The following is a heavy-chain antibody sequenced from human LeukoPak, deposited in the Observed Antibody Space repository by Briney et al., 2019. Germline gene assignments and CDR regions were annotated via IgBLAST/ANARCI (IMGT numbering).Heavy chain of an antibody. V-gene: IGHV3-21*01. CDR1: GFTFSSYS. J-gene: IGHJ6*02. CDR3: ARALTAADGFYYYGMDV. CDR2: ISSSSSYI. D-gene: IGHD6-25*01. Sequence: PGGSLRLSCAASGFTFSSYSMNWVRQAPGKGLEWVSSISSSSSYIYYADSVKGRFTISRDNAKNSLYLQMNSLRAEDTAVYYCARALTAADGFYYYGMDVWGQGTTVTVSS.